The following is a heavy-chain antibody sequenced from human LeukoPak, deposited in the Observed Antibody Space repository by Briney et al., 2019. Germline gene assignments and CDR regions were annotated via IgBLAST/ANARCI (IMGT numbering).Heavy chain of an antibody. CDR1: GFTFSSYG. CDR3: AKPDGDYVGQLDAFDI. V-gene: IGHV3-30*18. J-gene: IGHJ3*02. CDR2: ISYDGSNK. Sequence: GGSLRLSCAASGFTFSSYGMHWVHQAPGKGLEWVAVISYDGSNKYYADSVKGRFTISRDNSKNTLYLQMNSLRAEDTAVFYCAKPDGDYVGQLDAFDIWGQGTMVTVSS. D-gene: IGHD4-17*01.